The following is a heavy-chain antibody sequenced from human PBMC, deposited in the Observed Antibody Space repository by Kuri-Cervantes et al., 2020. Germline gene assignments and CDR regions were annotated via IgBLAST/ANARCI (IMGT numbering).Heavy chain of an antibody. J-gene: IGHJ3*02. Sequence: GGSLRLSCAGSGYTFISYAMHWVRQAPGKGLEWVAVISYDGSNKDYADSVKGRFTISRDNSKNTMFLQMNSLGPEDTAVYYCAIQRTTVKTWDAFDIWGQGTTVTVSS. D-gene: IGHD4-17*01. CDR2: ISYDGSNK. CDR3: AIQRTTVKTWDAFDI. CDR1: GYTFISYA. V-gene: IGHV3-30*01.